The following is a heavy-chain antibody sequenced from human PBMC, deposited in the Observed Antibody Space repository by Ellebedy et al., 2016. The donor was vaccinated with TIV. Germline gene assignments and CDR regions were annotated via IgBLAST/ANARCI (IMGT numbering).Heavy chain of an antibody. J-gene: IGHJ6*02. V-gene: IGHV1-69*10. D-gene: IGHD2-15*01. CDR2: IIPIFGIA. CDR1: GYTFTSYG. CDR3: ARDCSGGSCHQYYYYGMDV. Sequence: ASVKVSCKASGYTFTSYGISWVRQAPGQGLEWMGGIIPIFGIANYAQKFQGRVTITADKSTSTAYMELSSLRSEDTAVYYCARDCSGGSCHQYYYYGMDVWGQGTTVTVSS.